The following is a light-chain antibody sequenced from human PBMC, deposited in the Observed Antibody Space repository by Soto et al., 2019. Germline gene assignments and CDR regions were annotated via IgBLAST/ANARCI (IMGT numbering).Light chain of an antibody. J-gene: IGLJ1*01. V-gene: IGLV1-40*01. Sequence: QPALTQPPSVSGAPGQRVTISCTGSSSNIGAGHDVHWYQHLPGTAPKLLIYGNSNRPSGVPDRFSGSKSGTSASLAITGLQAEDEADYYCQSYDSSLSGSEVFGTGTKVTVL. CDR2: GNS. CDR3: QSYDSSLSGSEV. CDR1: SSNIGAGHD.